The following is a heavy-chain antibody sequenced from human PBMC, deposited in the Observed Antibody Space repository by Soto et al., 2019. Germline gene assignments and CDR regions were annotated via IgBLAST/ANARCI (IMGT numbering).Heavy chain of an antibody. CDR1: GYTLTELS. J-gene: IGHJ5*02. V-gene: IGHV1-24*01. Sequence: ASVKVSCKVSGYTLTELSMHWVRQAPGKGLEWMGGFDPEDGETIYAQKFQGRVTMTEDTSTDTAYMELSSLRSEDTAVYYCAGFEYSSSRRGKYWFDPWGQGTLVTVSS. CDR2: FDPEDGET. D-gene: IGHD6-6*01. CDR3: AGFEYSSSRRGKYWFDP.